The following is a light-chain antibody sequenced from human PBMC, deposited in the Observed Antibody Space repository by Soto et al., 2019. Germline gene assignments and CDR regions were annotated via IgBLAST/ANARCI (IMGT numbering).Light chain of an antibody. Sequence: QSALTQPPSVSGSPGQSVTISCTGTSSDVGSYNRVSWYQQPPGTAPKLMIYEVSNRPSGVPDRFSGSKSGNTASLTISGLQAEDEAHYYCSSYTSLSTYVFGTGTKLTVL. CDR3: SSYTSLSTYV. J-gene: IGLJ1*01. CDR2: EVS. V-gene: IGLV2-18*02. CDR1: SSDVGSYNR.